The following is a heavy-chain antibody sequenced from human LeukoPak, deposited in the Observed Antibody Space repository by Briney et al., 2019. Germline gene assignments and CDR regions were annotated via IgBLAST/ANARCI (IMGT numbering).Heavy chain of an antibody. CDR2: ISGSGGST. D-gene: IGHD3-3*01. Sequence: GGSLRLSCAASGFTFSSYAMSWVRQAPGKGLEWVSAISGSGGSTYYADSVKGRFTISRDNSKNTLYLQMNSLRAEDTAVYYCAKDHLPGSITIFGVVIIGYFDYWGQGTLVTASS. CDR1: GFTFSSYA. J-gene: IGHJ4*02. CDR3: AKDHLPGSITIFGVVIIGYFDY. V-gene: IGHV3-23*01.